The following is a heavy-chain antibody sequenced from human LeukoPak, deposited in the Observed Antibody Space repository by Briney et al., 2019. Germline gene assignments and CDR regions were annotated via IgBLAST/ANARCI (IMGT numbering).Heavy chain of an antibody. CDR2: ISIDGSST. J-gene: IGHJ3*01. CDR1: GFTFSSYW. V-gene: IGHV3-74*01. D-gene: IGHD3-16*01. CDR3: GRGDGA. Sequence: QPGGSLRLSCAASGFTFSSYWMHWVRQAPGKGLVWVSRISIDGSSTYYADSVKGRFTISRDNSKNTLYLQMNSLRAEDTAVYYCGRGDGAGGQGTMVTVSS.